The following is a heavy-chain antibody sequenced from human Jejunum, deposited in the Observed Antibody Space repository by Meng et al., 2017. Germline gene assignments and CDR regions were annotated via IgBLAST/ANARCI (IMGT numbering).Heavy chain of an antibody. CDR3: AREVGNRSGYYY. CDR2: IYYSGIT. CDR1: GGSISSSGYY. Sequence: SETLSLTCTVSGGSISSSGYYWGWIRQPPGKELEWIGSIYYSGITHYNPSLKSRVTISVDTSKNQFSLKVNSVTAADTAVYYCAREVGNRSGYYYWGQGTLVTVSS. J-gene: IGHJ4*02. V-gene: IGHV4-39*07. D-gene: IGHD5-12*01.